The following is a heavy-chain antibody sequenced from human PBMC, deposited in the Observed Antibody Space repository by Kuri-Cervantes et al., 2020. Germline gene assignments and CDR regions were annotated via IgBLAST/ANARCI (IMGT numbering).Heavy chain of an antibody. Sequence: GSLRLSCAASGFTFSSYAMSWVRQAPGKGLEWIGEINHSGSTNYNPSLKSRVSISVDTSKNQLSLKLSSVTAADTAVYYCAKDYGSGSYLSDYWGQGTLVTVSS. V-gene: IGHV4-34*01. J-gene: IGHJ4*02. D-gene: IGHD3-10*01. CDR3: AKDYGSGSYLSDY. CDR1: GFTFSSYA. CDR2: INHSGST.